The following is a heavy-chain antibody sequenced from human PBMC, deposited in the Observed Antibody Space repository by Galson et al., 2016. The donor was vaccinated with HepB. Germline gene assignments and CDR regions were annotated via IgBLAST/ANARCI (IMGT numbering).Heavy chain of an antibody. CDR3: ARLRPLSYFDD. CDR1: GFTFSSNW. V-gene: IGHV3-7*01. J-gene: IGHJ4*02. Sequence: SLRLSCAASGFTFSSNWMSWVRQAPGKGLEWVASIKEDGSETYYVDSVKGRSTISRDNAKNSLYLQMSSLRAEDTAVFYCARLRPLSYFDDWGQGTLVTVSS. CDR2: IKEDGSET.